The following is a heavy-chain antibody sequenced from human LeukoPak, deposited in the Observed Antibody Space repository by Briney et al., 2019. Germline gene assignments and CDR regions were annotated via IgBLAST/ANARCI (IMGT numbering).Heavy chain of an antibody. V-gene: IGHV1-2*02. CDR1: GYTFSGYY. Sequence: ASVKVSCKASGYTFSGYYLHWVRQAPGQGLVWMGWISPNSGGTNYAQKLQGRVTMTTDTSTSTAYMELRSLRSDDTAVYYCARQGIVGATVYYYYMDVWGKGTTVTVSS. CDR3: ARQGIVGATVYYYYMDV. J-gene: IGHJ6*03. CDR2: ISPNSGGT. D-gene: IGHD1-26*01.